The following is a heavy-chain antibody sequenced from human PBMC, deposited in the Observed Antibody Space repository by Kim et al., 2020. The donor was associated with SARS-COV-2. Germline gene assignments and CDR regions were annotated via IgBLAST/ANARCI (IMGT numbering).Heavy chain of an antibody. Sequence: GGSLRLSCAASGFTFSNYWMQWVRQVPGKGLAWVSRINNDGTYMKYAESVEGRFTISRDNAKNTVYLQMNSLRGDDTAGYYCARDYYAQAEYWGQGTLVT. CDR1: GFTFSNYW. CDR3: ARDYYAQAEY. V-gene: IGHV3-74*01. D-gene: IGHD3-10*01. J-gene: IGHJ4*02. CDR2: INNDGTYM.